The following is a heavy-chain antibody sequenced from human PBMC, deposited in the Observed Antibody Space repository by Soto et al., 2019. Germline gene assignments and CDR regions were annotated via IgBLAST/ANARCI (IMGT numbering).Heavy chain of an antibody. CDR2: IDPSDSYT. CDR1: GYSFTSYW. D-gene: IGHD6-19*01. J-gene: IGHJ6*02. Sequence: PGESLKISCKGSGYSFTSYWISWVRQMPGKGLEWMGRIDPSDSYTNYSPSFQGHVTISADKSISTAYLQWSSLKASDTAMYYCARHTGSGWYVSVQVPDYYYYYGMDVWGQGTTVTVSS. CDR3: ARHTGSGWYVSVQVPDYYYYYGMDV. V-gene: IGHV5-10-1*01.